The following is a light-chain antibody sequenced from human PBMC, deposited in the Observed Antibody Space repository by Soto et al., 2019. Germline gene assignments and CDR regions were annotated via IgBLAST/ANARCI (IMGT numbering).Light chain of an antibody. CDR2: GAS. J-gene: IGKJ4*01. CDR3: QRYGSSPPLT. Sequence: EIVLTQSPGTLSLSPGGRATLSCRASQSVSSNYLAWYQQKPGQAPRLLIYGASSRATGIPDRFSGSGSGTDFTLTISRLEPEDFVVYYCQRYGSSPPLTFGGGTKVDIK. V-gene: IGKV3-20*01. CDR1: QSVSSNY.